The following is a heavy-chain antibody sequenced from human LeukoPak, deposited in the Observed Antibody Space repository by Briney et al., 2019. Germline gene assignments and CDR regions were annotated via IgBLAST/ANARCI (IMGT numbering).Heavy chain of an antibody. D-gene: IGHD2-15*01. J-gene: IGHJ6*02. CDR1: GYSFTSYW. V-gene: IGHV5-51*01. CDR2: IYPGDSDT. Sequence: GESLKISCKGPGYSFTSYWIGWVRQMPGKGLEWMGIIYPGDSDTRYSPSFQGQVTISADKSISTAYLQWSSLKASDTAMYYCARRGEVVAANYGMDVWGQGTTVTVSS. CDR3: ARRGEVVAANYGMDV.